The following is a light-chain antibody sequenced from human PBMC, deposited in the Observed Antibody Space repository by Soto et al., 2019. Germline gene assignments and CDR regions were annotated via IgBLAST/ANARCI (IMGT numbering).Light chain of an antibody. Sequence: DIQMAQSPSSLSASIGDRVTITCRASQTVRSDLNWYQQKPGTAPKVLIYAASSLQSGVPSRFSGSGSGTDFTLTISSPQPEDFATYYCQQSYSIPITFGQGTRLEN. V-gene: IGKV1-39*01. J-gene: IGKJ5*01. CDR1: QTVRSD. CDR2: AAS. CDR3: QQSYSIPIT.